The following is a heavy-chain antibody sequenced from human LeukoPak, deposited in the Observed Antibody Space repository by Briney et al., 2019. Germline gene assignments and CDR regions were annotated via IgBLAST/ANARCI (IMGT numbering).Heavy chain of an antibody. CDR2: IYYSGST. J-gene: IGHJ5*02. D-gene: IGHD1-26*01. Sequence: SETLSLTCTGSGGSISSYYWSWIRQPPGKGLEWIGYIYYSGSTNYNPSLKSRVTISVDTSKNQFSLKLSSVTAADTAVYYCARGYSGSPHWFDPWGQGTLVTVSS. CDR1: GGSISSYY. CDR3: ARGYSGSPHWFDP. V-gene: IGHV4-59*01.